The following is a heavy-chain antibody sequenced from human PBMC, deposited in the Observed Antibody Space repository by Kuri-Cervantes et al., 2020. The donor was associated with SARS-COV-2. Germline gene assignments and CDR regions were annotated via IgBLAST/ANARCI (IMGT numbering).Heavy chain of an antibody. V-gene: IGHV4-59*11. J-gene: IGHJ6*03. CDR1: GGSISTHY. D-gene: IGHD3-10*01. Sequence: ESLKISCTVSGGSISTHYWNWIRQPPGKGLEWIGYIYYSGSTNYNPSLKSRVTISVDTSKNQFSLKLSSVTAADTAVYYCARDPSDYGSGSNYYMDVWGKGTTVTVSS. CDR3: ARDPSDYGSGSNYYMDV. CDR2: IYYSGST.